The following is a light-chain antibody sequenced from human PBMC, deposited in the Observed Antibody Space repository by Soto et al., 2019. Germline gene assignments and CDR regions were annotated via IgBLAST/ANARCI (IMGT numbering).Light chain of an antibody. CDR1: SGHGSTI. Sequence: QSVLTQSSSASASLGSSVNLPGTLSSGHGSTIFAWHQQQPGKAPRYLMKLEGSGSYNKGSGVPDRFSGSSSGADRYLTISNLQFEDEADYYCETWDSNTRVFGGGTKLTVL. CDR3: ETWDSNTRV. CDR2: LEGSGSY. V-gene: IGLV4-60*02. J-gene: IGLJ3*02.